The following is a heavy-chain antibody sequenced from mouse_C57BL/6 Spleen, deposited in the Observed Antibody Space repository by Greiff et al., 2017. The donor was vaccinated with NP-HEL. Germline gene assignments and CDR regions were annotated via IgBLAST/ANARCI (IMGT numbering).Heavy chain of an antibody. V-gene: IGHV1-54*01. CDR2: INPGSGGT. CDR1: GYAFTNYL. CDR3: ARYSNYPFDY. D-gene: IGHD2-5*01. J-gene: IGHJ2*01. Sequence: QVQLKQSGAELVRPGTSVKVSCKASGYAFTNYLIEWVKQRPGQGLEWIGVINPGSGGTNYNEKFKGKATLTADKSSSTAYMQLSSLTSEDSAVYFCARYSNYPFDYWGQGTTLTVSS.